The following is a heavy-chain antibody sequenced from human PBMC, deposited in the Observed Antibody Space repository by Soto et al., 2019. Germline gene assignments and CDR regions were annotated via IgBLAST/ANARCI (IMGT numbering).Heavy chain of an antibody. J-gene: IGHJ6*02. D-gene: IGHD2-2*01. CDR1: SGSITSGPYS. Sequence: SETLSLTCSVSSGSITSGPYSWAWIRQPPGKGLEWIGTFHYSGRTYYSPSLESRVTISVDTSKNQFSLNVSSVTAADTAVFYCARLAGYCSGTSCYGYYGMDVWGQGTTVT. CDR3: ARLAGYCSGTSCYGYYGMDV. V-gene: IGHV4-39*01. CDR2: FHYSGRT.